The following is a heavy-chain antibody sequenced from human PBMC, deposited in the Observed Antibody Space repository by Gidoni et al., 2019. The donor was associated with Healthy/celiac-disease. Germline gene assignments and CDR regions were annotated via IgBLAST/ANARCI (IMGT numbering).Heavy chain of an antibody. CDR1: GYSFTSYW. CDR3: ARAGDGYNYGWYFDL. V-gene: IGHV5-51*01. J-gene: IGHJ2*01. CDR2: IYPGDSDT. D-gene: IGHD5-12*01. Sequence: EVQLVQSGAEVKMSGESLKISCKRSGYSFTSYWIGWVRQMPGKGLEWRGIIYPGDSDTRYSPSFQGQVTISADKSISTAYLQWSSLKASDTAMYYCARAGDGYNYGWYFDLWGVAPWSLSPQ.